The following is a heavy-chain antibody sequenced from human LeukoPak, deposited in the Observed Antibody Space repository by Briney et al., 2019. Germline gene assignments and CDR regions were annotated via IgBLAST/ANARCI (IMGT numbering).Heavy chain of an antibody. Sequence: GGSLRLSCAASGFTFSSYGMHWVRQAPGKGLEWAAVIWYDGSNKYYADSVKGRFTISRDNSKNTLYLQMNSLRAEDTAVYYCARDQDDYVWGSYRSYFDYWGQGTLVTVSS. J-gene: IGHJ4*02. D-gene: IGHD3-16*02. CDR1: GFTFSSYG. CDR2: IWYDGSNK. CDR3: ARDQDDYVWGSYRSYFDY. V-gene: IGHV3-33*01.